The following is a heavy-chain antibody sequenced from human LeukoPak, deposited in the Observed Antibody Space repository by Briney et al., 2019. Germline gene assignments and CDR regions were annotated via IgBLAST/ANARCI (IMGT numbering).Heavy chain of an antibody. Sequence: SETLSLTCTVSGGSISSYYWSWIRQRAGKGLEWIGRIYTSGSTNYNPSLTSRITISVDTSKNQFSLRLTSVTVADTAVYYCAPRAGKLRYFDWFRDVWGKGTTVTVSS. V-gene: IGHV4-4*07. D-gene: IGHD3-9*01. CDR3: APRAGKLRYFDWFRDV. J-gene: IGHJ6*04. CDR2: IYTSGST. CDR1: GGSISSYY.